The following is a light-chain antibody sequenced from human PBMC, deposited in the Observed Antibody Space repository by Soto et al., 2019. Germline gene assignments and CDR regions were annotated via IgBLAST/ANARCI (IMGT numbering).Light chain of an antibody. J-gene: IGKJ1*01. V-gene: IGKV3-15*01. CDR1: QSVSSN. CDR2: GAY. CDR3: KQTFTTFKT. Sequence: EIVLTQSPGTLSLSPGERATPSCRASQSVSSNLAWYQQKPGQAPRLLIYGAYTRATGIQARFSGSGSGTEFTLTIRSLQSEDFATYYCKQTFTTFKTFGQGTKVDIK.